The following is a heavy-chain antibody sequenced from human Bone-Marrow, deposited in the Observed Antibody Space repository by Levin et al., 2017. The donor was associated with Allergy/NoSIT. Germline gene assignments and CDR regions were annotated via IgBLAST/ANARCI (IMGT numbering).Heavy chain of an antibody. CDR3: AKSRDDGYYFDY. Sequence: GGSLRLSCVVSGFTFSTYPMTWVRQAPGKGLEWVSALSYSGGNTYYADSVKGRFTISRDNSKNTLYLQMNSLRSEDTAIYYCAKSRDDGYYFDYWGQGTLVSVSS. CDR2: LSYSGGNT. CDR1: GFTFSTYP. V-gene: IGHV3-23*01. J-gene: IGHJ4*02.